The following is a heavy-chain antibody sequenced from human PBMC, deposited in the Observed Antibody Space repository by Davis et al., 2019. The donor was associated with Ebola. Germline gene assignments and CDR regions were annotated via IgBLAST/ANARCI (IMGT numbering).Heavy chain of an antibody. Sequence: GESLKISCAASGFTFSSYSMHRVRQAPGKGLERVAVISYDGSNKYYADSVKGRFTISRDNSKNTLYLQMNSLRAEDTAVYYCARKTFSDYWGQGTLVTVSS. CDR3: ARKTFSDY. CDR2: ISYDGSNK. CDR1: GFTFSSYS. V-gene: IGHV3-30*03. J-gene: IGHJ4*02.